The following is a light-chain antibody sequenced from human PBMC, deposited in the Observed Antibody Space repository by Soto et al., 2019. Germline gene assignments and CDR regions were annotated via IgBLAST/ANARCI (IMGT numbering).Light chain of an antibody. CDR3: KQYNFYPT. Sequence: DFQMTQYPSTLSASVGDRVTITCRASQSISSWLAWYQQKPGKAPNLLIYDASSLESGVPSRFSGSGSGTEFTLTIISLQTDDFATYYCKQYNFYPTFGPGTKVDLK. J-gene: IGKJ3*01. V-gene: IGKV1-5*01. CDR1: QSISSW. CDR2: DAS.